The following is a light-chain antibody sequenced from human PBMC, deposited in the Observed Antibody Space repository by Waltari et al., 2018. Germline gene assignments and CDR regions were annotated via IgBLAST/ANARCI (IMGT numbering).Light chain of an antibody. V-gene: IGLV2-23*02. J-gene: IGLJ3*02. Sequence: QSALTQPASVSGSPGQSITISCTGSSRDVGSNDFVSWYQQYPGKAPKFMIYEVNKRASGVSDGFSGAKTGNTASLAISALQPDDDADYHCCSYATRNTPVAFGGGTKVTLL. CDR1: SRDVGSNDF. CDR2: EVN. CDR3: CSYATRNTPVA.